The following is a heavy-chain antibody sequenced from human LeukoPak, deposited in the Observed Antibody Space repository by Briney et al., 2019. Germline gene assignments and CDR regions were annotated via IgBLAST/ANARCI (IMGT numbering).Heavy chain of an antibody. CDR3: ARDHYGDYVFDY. CDR1: GFTFSSYS. V-gene: IGHV3-21*01. D-gene: IGHD4-17*01. Sequence: GGSLRLSCAASGFTFSSYSMNWVRQAPGKGLEWVASINNNSSYIYYADSVNGRSTISRHNAKNSLYLQMNSLRAEDTAVYYCARDHYGDYVFDYWGQGTLVTVSS. CDR2: INNNSSYI. J-gene: IGHJ4*02.